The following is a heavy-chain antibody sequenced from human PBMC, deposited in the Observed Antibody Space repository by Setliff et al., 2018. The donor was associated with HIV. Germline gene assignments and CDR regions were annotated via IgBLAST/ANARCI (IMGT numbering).Heavy chain of an antibody. CDR2: MNPDGSNT. V-gene: IGHV5-51*01. Sequence: PGESLKISCKGSGYSFITYWIGWVRQRPGKGLEWTGIMNPDGSNTRYSPSFQGQVTISVDESISTAYLQWSSLKASDTAFYYCARFYGSYDVGGFDIWGQGTKVTVSS. J-gene: IGHJ3*02. CDR3: ARFYGSYDVGGFDI. CDR1: GYSFITYW. D-gene: IGHD3-16*01.